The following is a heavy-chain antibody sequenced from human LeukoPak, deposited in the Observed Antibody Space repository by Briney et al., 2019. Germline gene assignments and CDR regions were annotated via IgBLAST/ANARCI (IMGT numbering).Heavy chain of an antibody. D-gene: IGHD3-3*01. CDR1: GFTFSSYE. Sequence: PGGSLRLSCVASGFTFSSYEMNWVRQAPGKGLEWVSLLSSTGNTSYADSVKGRFTISRHNSKNTLYLQVNSLRPEDTAMYYCARWRPTDAFDIWGQGTMVIVSS. V-gene: IGHV3-53*04. CDR3: ARWRPTDAFDI. CDR2: LSSTGNT. J-gene: IGHJ3*02.